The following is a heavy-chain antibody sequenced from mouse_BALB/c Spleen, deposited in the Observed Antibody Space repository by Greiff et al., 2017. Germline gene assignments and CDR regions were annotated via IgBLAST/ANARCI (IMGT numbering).Heavy chain of an antibody. D-gene: IGHD1-1*01. CDR1: GYTFTSYW. J-gene: IGHJ3*01. Sequence: LKQPGSELVRPGASVKLSCKASGYTFTSYWMHWVKQRPGQGLEWIGNIYPGSGSTNYDEKFKSKATLTVDTSSSTAYMQLSSLTSEDSAVYYCTNYGWFAYWGQGTLVTVSA. CDR2: IYPGSGST. CDR3: TNYGWFAY. V-gene: IGHV1S22*01.